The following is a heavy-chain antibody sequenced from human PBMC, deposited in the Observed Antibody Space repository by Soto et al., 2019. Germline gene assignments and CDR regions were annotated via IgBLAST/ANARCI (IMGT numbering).Heavy chain of an antibody. CDR3: AREGYNYNGMDV. J-gene: IGHJ6*02. V-gene: IGHV4-31*03. CDR2: IYYSGSS. CDR1: GVSINSGDYY. Sequence: QVQLQESGPGLVKPSQTLSLTCIVSGVSINSGDYYWSWIRQLPGKGLEWIGYIYYSGSSNYNPALKSGVTISVDMSGNQFSLKLSSVTAADTAVYYCAREGYNYNGMDVWGQGTTVTVSS.